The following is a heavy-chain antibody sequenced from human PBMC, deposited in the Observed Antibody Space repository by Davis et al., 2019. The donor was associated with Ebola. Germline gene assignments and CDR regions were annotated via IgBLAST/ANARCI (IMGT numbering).Heavy chain of an antibody. D-gene: IGHD6-13*01. J-gene: IGHJ4*02. CDR2: ISSDGSRK. CDR1: GFTFSSYA. V-gene: IGHV3-30*04. CDR3: ARDVSSAGAVGTPDY. Sequence: GESLKISCAASGFTFSSYAMHWVRQAPGKGLEWVAVISSDGSRKFYAESVKGQFTISRDNSKNTLYLVMNSLGTEDTAVYYCARDVSSAGAVGTPDYWGQGTLVTVSS.